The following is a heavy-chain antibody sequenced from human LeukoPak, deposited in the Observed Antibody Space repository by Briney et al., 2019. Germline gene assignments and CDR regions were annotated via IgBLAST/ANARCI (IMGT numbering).Heavy chain of an antibody. D-gene: IGHD2-2*01. CDR3: ARGPTVSSTWDY. Sequence: VGSLRLSCAASGFTVSIASVSCVREAPRGGLEWVSSIYAGDNREYSDSLNSRFTIYREKSKNTVSLQMSSLRAEDTAVYYCARGPTVSSTWDYWGQGTLVTVSP. J-gene: IGHJ4*02. CDR2: IYAGDNR. CDR1: GFTVSIAS. V-gene: IGHV3-53*01.